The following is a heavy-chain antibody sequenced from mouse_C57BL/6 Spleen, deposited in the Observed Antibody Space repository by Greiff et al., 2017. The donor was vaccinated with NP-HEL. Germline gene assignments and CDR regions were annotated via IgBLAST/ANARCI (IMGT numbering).Heavy chain of an antibody. CDR3: ARSKKYGSSYWYFDV. V-gene: IGHV1-80*01. CDR2: IYPGDGDT. J-gene: IGHJ1*03. CDR1: GYAFSSYW. Sequence: LQESGAELVKPGASVKISCKASGYAFSSYWMNWVKQRPGKGLEWIGQIYPGDGDTNYNGKFKGKATLTADKSSSTAYMQLSSLTSEDSAVYFCARSKKYGSSYWYFDVWGTGTTVTVSS. D-gene: IGHD1-1*01.